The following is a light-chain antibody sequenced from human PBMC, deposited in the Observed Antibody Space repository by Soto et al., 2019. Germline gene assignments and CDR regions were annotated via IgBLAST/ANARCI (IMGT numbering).Light chain of an antibody. CDR2: AAT. J-gene: IGKJ3*01. Sequence: IQMTQSPSSLSASVGDSVTITCRASQNINNYLNWYQKKPGEAPHLLIYAATSLHSGVPSRFRGSGSGTDFTLTVSSLQPEDFATYYCQQSYSTRWTFGPGTRLDI. CDR1: QNINNY. V-gene: IGKV1-39*01. CDR3: QQSYSTRWT.